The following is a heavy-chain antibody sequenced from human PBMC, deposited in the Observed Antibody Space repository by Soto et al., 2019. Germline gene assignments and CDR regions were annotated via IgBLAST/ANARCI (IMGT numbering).Heavy chain of an antibody. CDR2: IIPIFGTA. V-gene: IGHV1-69*12. Sequence: QVQLVQSGAEVKKPGSSVKVSCKASGGTFSSYAISWVRQAPGQGREWMGGIIPIFGTANYAQKFQGRVTITADESTSTASMGLSSLRSEDTAVYYCARPTRYYYDSSGQSAWFDPWGQGTLVTVSS. D-gene: IGHD3-22*01. CDR1: GGTFSSYA. J-gene: IGHJ5*02. CDR3: ARPTRYYYDSSGQSAWFDP.